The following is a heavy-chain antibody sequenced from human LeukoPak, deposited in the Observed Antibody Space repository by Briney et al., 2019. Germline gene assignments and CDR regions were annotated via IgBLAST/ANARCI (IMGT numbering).Heavy chain of an antibody. Sequence: PGGSLRLSCEASGFKFDDYAMHWVRQGPGKGLEWVSGISWNSGSMGYADSVKGRFTISRDNAKNSLYLQMNSLRAEDTALYYCAKDETSFLGLGAHTWIDPWGQGTQVIVSS. D-gene: IGHD3-3*01. J-gene: IGHJ5*02. CDR1: GFKFDDYA. CDR2: ISWNSGSM. CDR3: AKDETSFLGLGAHTWIDP. V-gene: IGHV3-9*01.